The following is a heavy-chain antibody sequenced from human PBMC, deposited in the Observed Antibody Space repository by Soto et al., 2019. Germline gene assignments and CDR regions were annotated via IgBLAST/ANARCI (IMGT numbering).Heavy chain of an antibody. CDR1: GGSISSSSYY. J-gene: IGHJ4*02. Sequence: SDTLSLTCTVSGGSISSSSYYWGWIRQPPGKGLEWIGSIYYSGSTYYNPSLKSRVTISVDTSKNQFSLKLSSVTAADTAVYYCARQGVVVVAASLHWGQGTLVTVSS. D-gene: IGHD2-15*01. CDR2: IYYSGST. V-gene: IGHV4-39*01. CDR3: ARQGVVVVAASLH.